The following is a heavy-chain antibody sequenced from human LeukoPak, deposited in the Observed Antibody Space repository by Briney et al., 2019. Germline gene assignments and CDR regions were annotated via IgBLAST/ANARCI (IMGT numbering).Heavy chain of an antibody. CDR1: GGSISSYY. D-gene: IGHD6-13*01. V-gene: IGHV4-59*01. Sequence: SETLSLTCTVSGGSISSYYRSWIRQPPGKGPEWIGYIYYSGSTNYNPSLKSRVTISVDTSKNQFSLKLSSVTAADTAVYYCARETAAPDLHFDYWGQGTLVTVSS. J-gene: IGHJ4*02. CDR3: ARETAAPDLHFDY. CDR2: IYYSGST.